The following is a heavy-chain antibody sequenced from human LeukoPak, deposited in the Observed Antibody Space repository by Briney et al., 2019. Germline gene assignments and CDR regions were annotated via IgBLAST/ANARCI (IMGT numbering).Heavy chain of an antibody. CDR1: GFTFSDYA. CDR3: AKVVKGSERLTMVRGVIIKTAGLYYMDV. Sequence: AGGSLRLSCAASGFTFSDYAMSWVRQAPGKGLEWVSSISASGGSTNYADSVKGRFTISRDNSKNTVYLQMNSLRAEDTAVYYCAKVVKGSERLTMVRGVIIKTAGLYYMDVWGKGTTVTVSS. D-gene: IGHD3-10*01. V-gene: IGHV3-23*01. J-gene: IGHJ6*03. CDR2: ISASGGST.